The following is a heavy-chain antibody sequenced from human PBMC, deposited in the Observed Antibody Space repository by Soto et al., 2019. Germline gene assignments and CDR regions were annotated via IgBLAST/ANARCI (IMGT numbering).Heavy chain of an antibody. CDR3: ARESRSAAGTVEY. CDR1: CASISNYY. J-gene: IGHJ4*02. D-gene: IGHD6-13*01. CDR2: IYASGNT. Sequence: SETLSLTCTVSCASISNYYWSWIRQPAGKGLEWIGRIYASGNTNYNPSLKSRVTMSVDTSKNQFSLNLNSVTAADTAVYYCARESRSAAGTVEYWGQGTLVTVSS. V-gene: IGHV4-4*07.